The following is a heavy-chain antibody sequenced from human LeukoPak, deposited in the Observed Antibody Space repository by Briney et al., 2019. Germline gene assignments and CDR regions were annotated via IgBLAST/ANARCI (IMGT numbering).Heavy chain of an antibody. J-gene: IGHJ4*02. Sequence: GGSLRLSCAASGFTFSSYAMSWVRQAPGKGLEGVSAISGSGGSTYYADSVKGRFTISRDNSKNTLYLQMNSPRAEDTAVYYCAKSFGPVRLGYFDYWGQGTLVTVSS. CDR2: ISGSGGST. V-gene: IGHV3-23*01. CDR1: GFTFSSYA. CDR3: AKSFGPVRLGYFDY. D-gene: IGHD3-10*01.